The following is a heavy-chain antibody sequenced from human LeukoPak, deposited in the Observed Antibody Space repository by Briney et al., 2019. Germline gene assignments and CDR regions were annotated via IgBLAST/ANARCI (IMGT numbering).Heavy chain of an antibody. CDR2: IYSGGST. Sequence: GGSLRLSCAASGFTVSSNYMSWVHQAPGKGLEWVSVIYSGGSTYYADSVKGRFTISRDKSKNTLYLQMNSLRVEDTAVYYCARANCGGDCPIDYWGQGTLVTVSS. J-gene: IGHJ4*02. CDR3: ARANCGGDCPIDY. CDR1: GFTVSSNY. D-gene: IGHD2-21*02. V-gene: IGHV3-53*01.